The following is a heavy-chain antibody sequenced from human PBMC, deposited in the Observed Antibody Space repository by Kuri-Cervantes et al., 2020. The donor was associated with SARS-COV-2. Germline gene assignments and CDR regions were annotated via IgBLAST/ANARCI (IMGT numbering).Heavy chain of an antibody. CDR2: ISSSSSYI. Sequence: ETLSLTCAASGFTFSSYSMNWVRQAPGKGLEWVSSISSSSSYIYYADSVKGRFTISRDNAKNSLYLQMNSLRVEDTAVYYCARDSSIVVSRKGYYGMDVWGQGTTVTVFS. J-gene: IGHJ6*02. CDR1: GFTFSSYS. D-gene: IGHD2-2*01. CDR3: ARDSSIVVSRKGYYGMDV. V-gene: IGHV3-21*01.